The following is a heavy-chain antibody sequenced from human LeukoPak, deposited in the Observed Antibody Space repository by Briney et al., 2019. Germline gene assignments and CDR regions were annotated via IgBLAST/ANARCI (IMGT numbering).Heavy chain of an antibody. J-gene: IGHJ4*02. CDR2: ISGSGGST. V-gene: IGHV3-23*01. CDR1: GFTFNNYA. CDR3: AKPYASSGYYYIDY. D-gene: IGHD3-22*01. Sequence: GGSLRLSCAASGFTFNNYAMNWVRQAPGKGLEWVSAISGSGGSTYYADSVKGRFTISRDNSKNTLYLQMNSLRAEDTAVYYCAKPYASSGYYYIDYWGQGTLVTVFS.